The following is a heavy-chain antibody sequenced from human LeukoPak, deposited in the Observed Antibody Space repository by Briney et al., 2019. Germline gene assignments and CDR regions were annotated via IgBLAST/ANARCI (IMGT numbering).Heavy chain of an antibody. CDR3: ARDNDYWYFDL. CDR2: ISSSSSYI. Sequence: GGSLRLSCASSGFTFSSYSMNWVRQAPGKGLEWVSSISSSSSYIYYADSVKGRFTISRDNAKNSLYLQMNSLRAEDTAVYYCARDNDYWYFDLWGRGTLVTVSS. V-gene: IGHV3-21*01. J-gene: IGHJ2*01. CDR1: GFTFSSYS. D-gene: IGHD2-8*01.